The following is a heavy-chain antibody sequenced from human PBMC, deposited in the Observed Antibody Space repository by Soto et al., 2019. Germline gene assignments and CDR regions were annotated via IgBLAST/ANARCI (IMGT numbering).Heavy chain of an antibody. CDR3: ARDKGYCSDTSCPDFDY. D-gene: IGHD2-15*01. CDR1: GGTLDSYT. J-gene: IGHJ4*02. CDR2: VIPNLGVT. Sequence: GAPVEASSKARGGTLDSYTLSWVRQAPRKGLEWMGRVIPNLGVTNYAKKFQGRFTIVVDTSTSTAYMELNSLRYEDTAVYYCARDKGYCSDTSCPDFDYWGQGTLVTVSS. V-gene: IGHV1-69*04.